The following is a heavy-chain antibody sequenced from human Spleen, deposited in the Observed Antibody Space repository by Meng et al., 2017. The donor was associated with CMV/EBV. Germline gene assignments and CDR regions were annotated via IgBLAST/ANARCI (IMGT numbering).Heavy chain of an antibody. D-gene: IGHD3-9*01. Sequence: GGSLRLSCAASGFTFSSYSMNWVRQAPGKGLEWVSYISSSSSTIYYADSVKGRFTISRDNAKNSLYLQMNSLRAEDTAVYYCARCYYDTLTGPFYCGMDVWGQGTTVTVSS. V-gene: IGHV3-48*04. CDR1: GFTFSSYS. CDR2: ISSSSSTI. J-gene: IGHJ6*02. CDR3: ARCYYDTLTGPFYCGMDV.